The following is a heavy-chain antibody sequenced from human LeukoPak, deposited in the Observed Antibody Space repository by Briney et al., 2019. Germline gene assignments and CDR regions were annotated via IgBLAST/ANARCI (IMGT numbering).Heavy chain of an antibody. J-gene: IGHJ4*02. CDR1: GGTFSSYA. D-gene: IGHD2-15*01. CDR2: IIPMFGTA. Sequence: SVKVSCKASGGTFSSYAINWVRQAPGQGLEWMGGIIPMFGTANYAQKFQGRVTMTRDTSTSTVYMELSSLRSEDTAVYYCARGYCSGGSCYLDVGFDYWGQGTLVTVSS. V-gene: IGHV1-69*05. CDR3: ARGYCSGGSCYLDVGFDY.